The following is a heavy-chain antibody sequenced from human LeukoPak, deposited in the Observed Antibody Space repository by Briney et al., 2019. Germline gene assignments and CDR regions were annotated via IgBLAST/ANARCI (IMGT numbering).Heavy chain of an antibody. CDR2: ISSSGSTI. Sequence: GGSLRLSCAASGFSLSDYYMSWIRQAPGKGLEWVSYISSSGSTIYYADSVKGRFTISRDNAKNSLYLHMNSLENEDTAVYYCVTEVSGSFPTWGQGTLVTVSS. D-gene: IGHD1-26*01. CDR3: VTEVSGSFPT. V-gene: IGHV3-11*01. CDR1: GFSLSDYY. J-gene: IGHJ4*02.